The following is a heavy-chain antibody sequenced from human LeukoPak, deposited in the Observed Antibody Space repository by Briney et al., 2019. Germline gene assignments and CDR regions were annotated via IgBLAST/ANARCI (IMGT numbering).Heavy chain of an antibody. Sequence: GGSLRLSCAASGFTFSSYSMNWVRQAPGKGLEWVSSISSSSSYIYYADSVKGRFTISRDNAKNSLYLQMNSLRADDTALYYCAREWGGCSGGSCYGIDYWGQGTLVTVSS. CDR1: GFTFSSYS. V-gene: IGHV3-21*04. J-gene: IGHJ4*02. CDR2: ISSSSSYI. CDR3: AREWGGCSGGSCYGIDY. D-gene: IGHD2-15*01.